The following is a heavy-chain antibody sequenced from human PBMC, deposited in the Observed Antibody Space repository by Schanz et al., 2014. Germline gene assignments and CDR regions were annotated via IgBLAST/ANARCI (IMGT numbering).Heavy chain of an antibody. Sequence: EVQLVESGGGLVQPGGSLRLCCVASGFTFSRYWMTWVRQAPGKGLEWVANIKQDGSAKNYVDSVKGRFTISRDNPKNSLCLQMNSLRAEDTAVYYCAKCIGWYGRCAFDIWGQGTMVTVSS. CDR3: AKCIGWYGRCAFDI. V-gene: IGHV3-7*03. CDR2: IKQDGSAK. D-gene: IGHD6-19*01. CDR1: GFTFSRYW. J-gene: IGHJ3*02.